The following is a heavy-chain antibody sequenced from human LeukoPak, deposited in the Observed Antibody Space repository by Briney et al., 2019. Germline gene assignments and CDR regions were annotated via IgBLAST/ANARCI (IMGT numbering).Heavy chain of an antibody. CDR3: AKEGRLTVAAVVVENYFDY. CDR1: GFTFSRSA. V-gene: IGHV3-23*01. CDR2: ISGSGADT. J-gene: IGHJ4*02. D-gene: IGHD3-22*01. Sequence: GGSLRLSCVGSGFTFSRSAMSWVRLAPGKGLEWVSGISGSGADTYYTDSVKGRFTISRDNPKTTVSLQMHSLTTDDTAVYYCAKEGRLTVAAVVVENYFDYWGQGSPVIVSA.